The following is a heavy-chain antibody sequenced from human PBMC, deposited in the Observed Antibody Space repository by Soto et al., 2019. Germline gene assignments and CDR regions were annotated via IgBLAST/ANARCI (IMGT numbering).Heavy chain of an antibody. V-gene: IGHV3-33*01. CDR2: IWYDGSNK. J-gene: IGHJ3*02. CDR1: GFTFSSYG. Sequence: QVQLVESGGGVVQPGKSLRLSCAASGFTFSSYGMHWVRQAPGKGLEWVAVIWYDGSNKYYADSVKGRFTISRDNSKNTLYLQMNGLRAEDTAVYYCAREGAGAFDIWGQGTMVTVSS. D-gene: IGHD3-16*01. CDR3: AREGAGAFDI.